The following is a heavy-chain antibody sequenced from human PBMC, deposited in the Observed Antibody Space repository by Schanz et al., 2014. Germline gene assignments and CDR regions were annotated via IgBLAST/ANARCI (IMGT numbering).Heavy chain of an antibody. J-gene: IGHJ3*01. CDR1: GFTFSSFS. Sequence: EVQLVESGGGLVQPGGSLRLSCAASGFTFSSFSMNWVRQAPGKGLEWVSVISGSGVTTYYADSVTGRFTIFRDNSKDPLYLQMNSLRDEDTAIYYCAKGPQRRGTQAADAFHVWGQGTVVTVS. CDR2: ISGSGVTT. CDR3: AKGPQRRGTQAADAFHV. D-gene: IGHD3-10*01. V-gene: IGHV3-23*04.